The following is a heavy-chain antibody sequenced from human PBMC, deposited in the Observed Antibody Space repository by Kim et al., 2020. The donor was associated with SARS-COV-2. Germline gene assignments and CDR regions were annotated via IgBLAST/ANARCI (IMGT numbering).Heavy chain of an antibody. CDR1: GYTFTSYG. Sequence: ASVKVSCKASGYTFTSYGISWVRQAPGQGLEWMGWISAYNGNTNYAQKLQGRVTMTTDTSTSTAYMELRSLRSDDTAVYYCARDRQLWDYYYYGMDVWGQGTTVTVSS. CDR3: ARDRQLWDYYYYGMDV. V-gene: IGHV1-18*01. D-gene: IGHD5-18*01. J-gene: IGHJ6*02. CDR2: ISAYNGNT.